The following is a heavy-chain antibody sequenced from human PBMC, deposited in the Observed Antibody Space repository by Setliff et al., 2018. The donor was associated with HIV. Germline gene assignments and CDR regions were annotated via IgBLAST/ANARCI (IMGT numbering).Heavy chain of an antibody. Sequence: TSETLSLTCAVYGGSFSGYYWSWIRQPPGKGLEWIGEINHSGSTNYNPSLTSRVTISVDTSKNQFSLKLNSVAAADTAVYFCARGPDFWSAHPYSYYYMDVWGKGTTVTVSS. CDR1: GGSFSGYY. J-gene: IGHJ6*03. D-gene: IGHD3-3*01. V-gene: IGHV4-34*01. CDR2: INHSGST. CDR3: ARGPDFWSAHPYSYYYMDV.